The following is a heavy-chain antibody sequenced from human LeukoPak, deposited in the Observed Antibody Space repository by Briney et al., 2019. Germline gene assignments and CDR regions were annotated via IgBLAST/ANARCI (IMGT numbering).Heavy chain of an antibody. D-gene: IGHD1-26*01. CDR2: FNPSGSST. Sequence: ASVKVSCKASGYTFTSFYMHWVRQAPGQGLDWMGIFNPSGSSTTYAQKFQGRVTMTRDTSTSIVYMELSSLGSEDTAVYYCARAGENYYDFYYWGQGTLVTVSS. CDR3: ARAGENYYDFYY. CDR1: GYTFTSFY. J-gene: IGHJ4*02. V-gene: IGHV1-46*01.